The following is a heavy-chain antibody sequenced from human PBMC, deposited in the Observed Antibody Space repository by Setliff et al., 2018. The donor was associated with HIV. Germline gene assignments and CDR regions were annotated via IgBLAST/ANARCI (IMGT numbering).Heavy chain of an antibody. D-gene: IGHD6-6*01. J-gene: IGHJ2*01. Sequence: SVKVSCKASGGTFSSYAISWVRQAPGQGLEWMGGIIPIFGTANYAQKFQGRVTIATDESTSTAYMELSSLRSEDTAVYYCARDRAARPHPRYFDLWGRGTLVTVSS. V-gene: IGHV1-69*05. CDR3: ARDRAARPHPRYFDL. CDR2: IIPIFGTA. CDR1: GGTFSSYA.